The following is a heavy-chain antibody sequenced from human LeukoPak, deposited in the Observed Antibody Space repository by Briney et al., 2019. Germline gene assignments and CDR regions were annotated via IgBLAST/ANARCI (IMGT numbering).Heavy chain of an antibody. V-gene: IGHV3-23*01. CDR1: GFIFSSYA. Sequence: GGSLRLSCAASGFIFSSYAMSWVRQAPGKGLEWVSAIGGSGGSTYYADSVKGRFTISRDNSKNTLYLQMNSLRAEDTAVYYCAKTAYYGSGSANYYYGMDVWGQGTTVTVSS. J-gene: IGHJ6*02. CDR2: IGGSGGST. D-gene: IGHD3-10*01. CDR3: AKTAYYGSGSANYYYGMDV.